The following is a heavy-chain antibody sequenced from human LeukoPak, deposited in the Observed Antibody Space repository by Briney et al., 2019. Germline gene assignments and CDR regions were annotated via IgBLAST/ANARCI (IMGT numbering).Heavy chain of an antibody. D-gene: IGHD3-3*01. Sequence: GGSLRLSCAASGFTFSGSAMHWVRQTSGKGLEWVGRIRSKANSYATAYAASVKGRFTISRDDSKNTAYLQMNSLKTEDTAVYYCTSLEPITTPDYWGQGALVTVSS. CDR1: GFTFSGSA. CDR3: TSLEPITTPDY. V-gene: IGHV3-73*01. CDR2: IRSKANSYAT. J-gene: IGHJ4*02.